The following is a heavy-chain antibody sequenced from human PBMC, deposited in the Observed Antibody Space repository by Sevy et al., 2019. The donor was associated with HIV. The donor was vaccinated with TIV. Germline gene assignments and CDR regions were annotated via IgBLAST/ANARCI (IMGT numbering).Heavy chain of an antibody. D-gene: IGHD6-25*01. CDR3: ARDRIAAPMYWFDP. CDR1: GFTFSSYS. V-gene: IGHV3-21*01. CDR2: ISSSSSYI. Sequence: GGSLRLSCAASGFTFSSYSMNWVRQAPGKGLEWVSSISSSSSYIYYADSVKGRFTISRDNAKNSLYLQMNSLRAEDTAVYYCARDRIAAPMYWFDPWGQGTLVTVSS. J-gene: IGHJ5*02.